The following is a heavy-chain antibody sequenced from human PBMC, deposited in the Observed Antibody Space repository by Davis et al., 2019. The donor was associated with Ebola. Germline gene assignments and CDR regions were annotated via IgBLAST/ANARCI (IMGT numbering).Heavy chain of an antibody. J-gene: IGHJ6*02. CDR1: GGTFSSYA. D-gene: IGHD2-2*01. CDR2: IIPIFGTA. CDR3: ARPAGGYQLSRYYYYGMDV. Sequence: SVKVSCKASGGTFSSYAISWVRQAPGQGLEWMGGIIPIFGTANYAQKFQGRVTITADESTSTAYTELSSLRSEDTAVYYCARPAGGYQLSRYYYYGMDVWGQGTTVTVSS. V-gene: IGHV1-69*13.